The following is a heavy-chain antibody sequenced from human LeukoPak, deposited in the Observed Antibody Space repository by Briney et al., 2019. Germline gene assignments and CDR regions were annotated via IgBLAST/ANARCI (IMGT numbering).Heavy chain of an antibody. CDR1: GGSISNSSYY. J-gene: IGHJ6*03. CDR3: TRDQRSGYSGYDYYYYYYMDV. CDR2: IYYSGST. V-gene: IGHV4-39*07. Sequence: SETLSLTCTVSGGSISNSSYYWGWIRQPPWKGLEWIGSIYYSGSTYYNPSLKSRVTISVDTSKNQFSLKLSSVTAADTAVYYCTRDQRSGYSGYDYYYYYYMDVWGKGTTVTVSS. D-gene: IGHD5-12*01.